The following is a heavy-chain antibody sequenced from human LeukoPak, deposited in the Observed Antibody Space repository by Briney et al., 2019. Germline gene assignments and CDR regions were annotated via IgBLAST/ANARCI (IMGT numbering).Heavy chain of an antibody. CDR2: IIPIFGTA. Sequence: KVSCKASGGTFSSYAISWVRQAPGQGLEWMGGIIPIFGTANSAQKFQGRVTITADKSTSTAYMELSSLRSEDTAVYYCARVPDFDYYYYGMDVWGKGTTVTVSS. J-gene: IGHJ6*04. CDR3: ARVPDFDYYYYGMDV. V-gene: IGHV1-69*06. D-gene: IGHD2-21*02. CDR1: GGTFSSYA.